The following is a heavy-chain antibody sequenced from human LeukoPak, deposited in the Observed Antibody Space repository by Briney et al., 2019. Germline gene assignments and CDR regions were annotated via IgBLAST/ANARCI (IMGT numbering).Heavy chain of an antibody. V-gene: IGHV1-46*01. CDR3: ARDNSVRDEAWWFNP. D-gene: IGHD4-23*01. J-gene: IGHJ5*02. Sequence: ASVKVSCKASGYTFTSYGISWVRQAPGQRPEWMGVISPSGGSTTYAQKFRGRLTLTRDMSTSTDYLELSSLRSEDTAVYYCARDNSVRDEAWWFNPWGQGTLVTVSS. CDR2: ISPSGGST. CDR1: GYTFTSYG.